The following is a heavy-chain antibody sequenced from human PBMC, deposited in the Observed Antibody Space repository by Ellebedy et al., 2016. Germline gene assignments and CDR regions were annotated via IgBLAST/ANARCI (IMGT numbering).Heavy chain of an antibody. CDR3: ARDTYFGELLYNWFDP. D-gene: IGHD3-10*01. V-gene: IGHV1-18*01. J-gene: IGHJ5*02. CDR1: GYTFTNYG. CDR2: ISAYNGNT. Sequence: ASVKVSCXASGYTFTNYGISWVRQAPGQGLEWMGWISAYNGNTNYAQKLQGRVTMTTDTSTSTAYMELRSLRSDDTAVYYCARDTYFGELLYNWFDPWGQGTLVTVSS.